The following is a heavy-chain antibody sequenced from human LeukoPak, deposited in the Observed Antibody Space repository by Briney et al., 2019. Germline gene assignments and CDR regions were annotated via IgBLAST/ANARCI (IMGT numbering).Heavy chain of an antibody. Sequence: GGSLRPSCAASGFTFSSYAMSGVRQAPGKGLKWVSAISGSGGSTYYADSVKGRFTISRDNSKNTLYLQMNSLRAEDTAVYYCAKSRGYSYGNPFDYWGQGTLVTVSS. J-gene: IGHJ4*02. CDR1: GFTFSSYA. D-gene: IGHD5-18*01. V-gene: IGHV3-23*01. CDR3: AKSRGYSYGNPFDY. CDR2: ISGSGGST.